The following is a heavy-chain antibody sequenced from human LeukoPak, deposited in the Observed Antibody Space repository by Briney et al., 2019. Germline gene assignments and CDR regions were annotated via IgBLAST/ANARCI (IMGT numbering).Heavy chain of an antibody. CDR1: GGSISSSSYY. D-gene: IGHD3-10*01. V-gene: IGHV2-5*02. J-gene: IGHJ4*02. CDR2: IYWDDDK. Sequence: TLSLTCAVSGGSISSSSYYWDWIRQPPGKALEWLALIYWDDDKRYSPSLKSRLTITKDTSKNQVVLTMTNMDPVDTATYYCAHRQTMVSGNFDYWGQGTLVTVSS. CDR3: AHRQTMVSGNFDY.